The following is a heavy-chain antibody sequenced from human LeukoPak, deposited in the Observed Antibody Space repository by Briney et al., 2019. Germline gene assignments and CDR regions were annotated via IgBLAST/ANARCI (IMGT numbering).Heavy chain of an antibody. V-gene: IGHV3-9*03. CDR3: AKGLSVWPENDAFDI. D-gene: IGHD1-14*01. J-gene: IGHJ3*02. CDR1: GFSFDDYA. Sequence: GRSLRLSCAASGFSFDDYAMHWVRQGPGKGLEWVAGISWNSGNIIYADSVKGRFTISRDNAKNSLYLQMSSLRADDMAFYYCAKGLSVWPENDAFDIWGQGTMVTVSS. CDR2: ISWNSGNI.